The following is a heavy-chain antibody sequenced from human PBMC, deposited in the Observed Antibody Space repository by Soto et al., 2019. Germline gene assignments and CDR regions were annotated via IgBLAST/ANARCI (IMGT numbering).Heavy chain of an antibody. CDR2: ISAYSGNT. CDR1: GYTFTSYG. D-gene: IGHD1-26*01. J-gene: IGHJ4*02. V-gene: IGHV1-18*01. CDR3: ARGGWDVSHDY. Sequence: QVQLVQSGAEVKKPGASVKVSCKASGYTFTSYGISWVRQAPGQGLEWMGWISAYSGNTNYAQKLQGRVTMTTDTSPRSVYLELTRLRSDDTAVYYCARGGWDVSHDYWGQGTLVTVSS.